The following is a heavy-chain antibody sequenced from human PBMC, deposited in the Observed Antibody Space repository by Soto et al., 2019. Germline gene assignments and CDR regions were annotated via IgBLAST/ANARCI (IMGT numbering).Heavy chain of an antibody. Sequence: GASVKVSCKVSGYTLTELSMHWVRQAPGKGLEWMGGFDPEDGETIYAQKFQGRVTMTEDTSTDTAYMELSSLASDDTAVYYCATGVIWIGYFTVDSWGQGTRVTVSS. V-gene: IGHV1-24*01. CDR2: FDPEDGET. J-gene: IGHJ4*02. CDR3: ATGVIWIGYFTVDS. D-gene: IGHD3-3*01. CDR1: GYTLTELS.